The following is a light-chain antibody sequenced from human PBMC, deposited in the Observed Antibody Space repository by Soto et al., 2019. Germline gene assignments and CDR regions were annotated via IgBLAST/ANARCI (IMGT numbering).Light chain of an antibody. Sequence: EIVLTQSPGTLSLSPGERATLSCRASESVSSSYLAWYQQKPGQAPRLLIYDASIRVTGIPDSFSGSGSGTDFTLTISRLEPEDFAVYYCQHYGSSPPYTFGQGTKLEIK. CDR1: ESVSSSY. CDR2: DAS. J-gene: IGKJ2*01. CDR3: QHYGSSPPYT. V-gene: IGKV3-20*01.